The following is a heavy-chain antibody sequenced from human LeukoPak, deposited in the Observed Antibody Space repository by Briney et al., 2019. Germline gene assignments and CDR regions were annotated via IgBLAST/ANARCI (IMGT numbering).Heavy chain of an antibody. J-gene: IGHJ4*02. CDR2: IGGSDGAT. D-gene: IGHD5-18*01. V-gene: IGHV3-23*01. CDR3: AKERGDTYGHELFDY. Sequence: PGGSLRLSCAASGFTFSSYAMSWVRQAPGKGLKWVSAIGGSDGATYYADSVKGRFTISRDNSKNTLYLQMNSLRVEDTAIYYCAKERGDTYGHELFDYWGQGTLVTVSS. CDR1: GFTFSSYA.